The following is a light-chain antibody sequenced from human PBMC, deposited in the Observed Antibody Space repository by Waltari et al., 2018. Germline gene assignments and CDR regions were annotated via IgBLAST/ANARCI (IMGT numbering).Light chain of an antibody. V-gene: IGKV1-9*01. CDR2: AAS. Sequence: DIQLTQSPSFLSASVGDRVTITCRASQGISNYLAWYQQRPGKAPTLLIYAASTLQSGVPSRFSGSGSGTEFTLAITSLQPEDFATYYCQQYNNWPLLTFGGGTKVEIK. J-gene: IGKJ4*01. CDR1: QGISNY. CDR3: QQYNNWPLLT.